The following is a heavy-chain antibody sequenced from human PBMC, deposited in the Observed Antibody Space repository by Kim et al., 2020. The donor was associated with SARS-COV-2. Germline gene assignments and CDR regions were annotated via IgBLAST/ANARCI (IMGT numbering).Heavy chain of an antibody. CDR2: ISSSSSYI. CDR1: GFTFSSYS. V-gene: IGHV3-21*01. J-gene: IGHJ6*03. Sequence: GGSLRLSCAASGFTFSSYSMNWVRQAPGKGLEWVSSISSSSSYIYYADSVKGRFTISRDNAKNSLYLQMNSLRAEDTAVYYCARDAGGRWLQLGGYYYYYMDVWGKGTTVTVSS. D-gene: IGHD5-12*01. CDR3: ARDAGGRWLQLGGYYYYYMDV.